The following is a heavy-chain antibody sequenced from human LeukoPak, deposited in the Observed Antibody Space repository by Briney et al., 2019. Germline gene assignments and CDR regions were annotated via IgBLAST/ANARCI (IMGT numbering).Heavy chain of an antibody. CDR2: ISAYNGNT. CDR1: GYTFRNFA. J-gene: IGHJ3*02. D-gene: IGHD5-12*01. Sequence: ASVTVSCQPSGYTFRNFAITWVRQAPGQGLEWMGWISAYNGNTNYAQKLQGRVTMTTDTSTSAAYMELRSLRSEDTAVYYCARDFWPHSGYDPNSDAFDIWGQGTEATVSS. CDR3: ARDFWPHSGYDPNSDAFDI. V-gene: IGHV1-18*01.